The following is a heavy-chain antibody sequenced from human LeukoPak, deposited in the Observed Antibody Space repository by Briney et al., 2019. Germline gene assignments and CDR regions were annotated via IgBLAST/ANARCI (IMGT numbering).Heavy chain of an antibody. CDR3: ASRNAEIHAFDI. Sequence: GGSLRLSCAASGFTFSNYPLHWVRQAPGKGLEWVTLISYDGSKIYYADSVKGRFTISRDNSKNTLYLQMNSLRAEDTAVYYCASRNAEIHAFDIWGQGTMVTVSS. CDR2: ISYDGSKI. V-gene: IGHV3-30-3*01. J-gene: IGHJ3*02. CDR1: GFTFSNYP. D-gene: IGHD2-2*01.